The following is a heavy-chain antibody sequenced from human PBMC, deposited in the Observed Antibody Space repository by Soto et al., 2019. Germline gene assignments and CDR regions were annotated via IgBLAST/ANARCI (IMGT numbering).Heavy chain of an antibody. V-gene: IGHV3-23*01. CDR3: AKVIVVIAAAGDYFDY. J-gene: IGHJ4*02. CDR1: GFTFNNYA. CDR2: VSDNSGSS. D-gene: IGHD2-15*01. Sequence: EVQLLESGGGLVQPGGSLTLSCAASGFTFNNYAMSWVRQAPGKGLEWVSVVSDNSGSSGYADSVKGRFTISRDNSKNTLYLQMNSLRDEDTAVYYCAKVIVVIAAAGDYFDYWGQGTLVTVSS.